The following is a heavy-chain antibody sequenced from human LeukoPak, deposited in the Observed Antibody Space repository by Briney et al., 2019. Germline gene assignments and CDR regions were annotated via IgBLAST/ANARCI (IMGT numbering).Heavy chain of an antibody. Sequence: SETLSLTCTVSGGSISNHFWSWIRQPPGKGLEWIGYIYYSGSTNYNPSLKSRVTISVDASKNQFPLKLSSVTAADTAVYYCARGGTDVVVVAATKFPYFDYWGQGTLVTVSS. CDR2: IYYSGST. V-gene: IGHV4-59*11. CDR3: ARGGTDVVVVAATKFPYFDY. J-gene: IGHJ4*02. CDR1: GGSISNHF. D-gene: IGHD2-15*01.